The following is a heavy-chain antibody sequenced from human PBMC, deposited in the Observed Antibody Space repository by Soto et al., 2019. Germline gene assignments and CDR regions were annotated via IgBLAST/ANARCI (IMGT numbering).Heavy chain of an antibody. CDR2: ISGTSIST. D-gene: IGHD4-17*01. Sequence: EVHLVESWGGLVTPGGSLRLSCEGSGFTFSNYNMNWVRQAPGEGLEWVSSISGTSISTRYADSVQGRFTISRDNAKRSLYLQMNSLKPEDTAIYYCVREFAYGDYWGQGILVTVSS. CDR1: GFTFSNYN. CDR3: VREFAYGDY. V-gene: IGHV3-21*01. J-gene: IGHJ4*02.